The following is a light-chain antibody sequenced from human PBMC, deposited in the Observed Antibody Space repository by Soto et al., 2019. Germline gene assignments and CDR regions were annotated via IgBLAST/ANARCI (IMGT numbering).Light chain of an antibody. V-gene: IGLV2-14*01. CDR1: SSDVGGYNY. CDR3: SSYTSSSTLYV. Sequence: QSALTQPASVSGSPGQSITISRTGTSSDVGGYNYVSWYQQHPGKAPKLMIYDVSNRPSGVSNRFSGSKSGNTSSLTISGFQAEDEADYYSSSYTSSSTLYVFGTGTKVTVL. CDR2: DVS. J-gene: IGLJ1*01.